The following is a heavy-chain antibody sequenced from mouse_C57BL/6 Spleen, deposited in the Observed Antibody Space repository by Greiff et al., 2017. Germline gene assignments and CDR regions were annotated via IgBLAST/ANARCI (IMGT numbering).Heavy chain of an antibody. J-gene: IGHJ4*01. CDR1: GFTFSSYA. V-gene: IGHV5-4*01. Sequence: EVQLVESGGGLVKPGGSLKLSCAASGFTFSSYAMSWVRQTPEKRLEWVATISDGGSYTYYTDNVKGRFTISSDNAKNNLYLQMSHLKSEDTAMYYCARDKGYAMDYWGQGTSVTVSS. CDR3: ARDKGYAMDY. CDR2: ISDGGSYT.